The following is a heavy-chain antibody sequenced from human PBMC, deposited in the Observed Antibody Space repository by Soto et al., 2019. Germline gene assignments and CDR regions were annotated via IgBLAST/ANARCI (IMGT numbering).Heavy chain of an antibody. CDR3: ARWREAAGYFDY. D-gene: IGHD6-13*01. V-gene: IGHV4-31*03. Sequence: QVQLQESGPGLVKPSQTLSLTCTVSGGSISSGGYYWSWIRQHPGKGLGWIGYIYYSGSTYYNPSLKSRVTISVDTSKNQFSLKLSSVTAADTAVYYCARWREAAGYFDYWGQGTLVTVSS. CDR2: IYYSGST. CDR1: GGSISSGGYY. J-gene: IGHJ4*02.